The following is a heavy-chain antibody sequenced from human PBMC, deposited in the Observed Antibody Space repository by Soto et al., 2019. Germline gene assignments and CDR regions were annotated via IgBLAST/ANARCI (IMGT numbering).Heavy chain of an antibody. Sequence: PSETLSLTYTVSGGSTNSYYCSWIRQPPEKGLEWIGYIHYSGSTNYNPSLKSRVTMSVDTSKNQFSLKLTSLTAADTAVYYCARDKGTTDPGWYASRARGTLDPGSS. J-gene: IGHJ5*01. V-gene: IGHV4-59*01. CDR2: IHYSGST. CDR1: GGSTNSYY. CDR3: ARDKGTTDPGWYAS. D-gene: IGHD1-1*01.